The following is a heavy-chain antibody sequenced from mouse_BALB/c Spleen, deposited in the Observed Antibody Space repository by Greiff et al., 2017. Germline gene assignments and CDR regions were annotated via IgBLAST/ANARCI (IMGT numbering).Heavy chain of an antibody. CDR2: IFPGTGTT. CDR1: GYTFTSYW. D-gene: IGHD1-1*01. CDR3: ARSDYGSPLMDY. J-gene: IGHJ4*01. Sequence: VQLQQSGAELVKPGASVKLSCKTSGYTFTSYWIQWVKQRPGQGLGWIGEIFPGTGTTYYNEKFKGKATLTIDTSSSTAYMQLSSLTSEDSAVYFCARSDYGSPLMDYWGQGTSVTVSS. V-gene: IGHV1S132*01.